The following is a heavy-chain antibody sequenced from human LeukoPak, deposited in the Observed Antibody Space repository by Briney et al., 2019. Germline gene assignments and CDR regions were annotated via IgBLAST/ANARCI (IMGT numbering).Heavy chain of an antibody. CDR1: GGSISSGDYY. Sequence: KPSQTLSLTCTVSGGSISSGDYYWSWIRQPPGKGLEWIGYIYYSGSTYYNPSLKSRVTISVDTSKNQFSLKLSSVTAADTAVYYCARVYYGGVGATETEYFQHWGQGTLVTVSS. CDR3: ARVYYGGVGATETEYFQH. V-gene: IGHV4-30-4*01. D-gene: IGHD1-26*01. J-gene: IGHJ1*01. CDR2: IYYSGST.